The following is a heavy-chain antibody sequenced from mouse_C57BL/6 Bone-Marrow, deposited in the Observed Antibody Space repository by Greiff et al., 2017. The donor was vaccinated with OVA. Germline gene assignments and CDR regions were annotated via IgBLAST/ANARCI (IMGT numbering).Heavy chain of an antibody. D-gene: IGHD1-1*01. CDR1: GFTFSSYA. CDR3: TRDIYYYGSSYFDY. V-gene: IGHV5-9-1*02. Sequence: EVQGVESGEGLVKPGGSLKLSCAASGFTFSSYAMSWVRQTPEKRLEWVAYISSGGDYIYYADTVKGRFTISRDNARNTLYLQMSSLKSEDTAMYYCTRDIYYYGSSYFDYWGQGTTLTVSS. J-gene: IGHJ2*01. CDR2: ISSGGDYI.